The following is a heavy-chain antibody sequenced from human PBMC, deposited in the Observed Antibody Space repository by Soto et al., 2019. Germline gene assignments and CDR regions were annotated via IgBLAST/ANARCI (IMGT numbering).Heavy chain of an antibody. CDR1: GGSISSYY. D-gene: IGHD3-3*01. J-gene: IGHJ4*02. V-gene: IGHV4-59*08. CDR3: ARQYDFWSGYYFDY. CDR2: IYYSGST. Sequence: SETLSLTCTVSGGSISSYYWSWIRQPPGKGLEWIGYIYYSGSTNYNPSLKSRVTISVDTSKNQFSLKLSSVTAADTAVYYCARQYDFWSGYYFDYWGQGTLVTVSS.